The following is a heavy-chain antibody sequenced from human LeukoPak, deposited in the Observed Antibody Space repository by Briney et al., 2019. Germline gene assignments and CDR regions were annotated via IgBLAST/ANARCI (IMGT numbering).Heavy chain of an antibody. Sequence: GGSLRLSCAASGFTFSNAWMSWVRQAPGKGLEWVSCISSRGSYIYYADSVKGRFTISRDNAKNSLYLQMNSLRAEDTAVYYCARDPPSFQYWGQGTLVTVSA. J-gene: IGHJ1*01. CDR3: ARDPPSFQY. V-gene: IGHV3-21*01. CDR1: GFTFSNAW. CDR2: ISSRGSYI.